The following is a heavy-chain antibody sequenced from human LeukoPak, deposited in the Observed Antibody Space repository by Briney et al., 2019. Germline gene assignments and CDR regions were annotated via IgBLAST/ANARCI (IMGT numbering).Heavy chain of an antibody. Sequence: GGSLRLSCAASGFTFKSFVMGWVRQAPGRGLEWVSYISKRSGHIYHTDSVEGRFTTSRDNANDSVYLQMNNLRVKDTAIYFCVRFDGGFDSWGQGALVTVSS. V-gene: IGHV3-21*05. D-gene: IGHD3-9*01. CDR1: GFTFKSFV. CDR2: ISKRSGHI. CDR3: VRFDGGFDS. J-gene: IGHJ4*02.